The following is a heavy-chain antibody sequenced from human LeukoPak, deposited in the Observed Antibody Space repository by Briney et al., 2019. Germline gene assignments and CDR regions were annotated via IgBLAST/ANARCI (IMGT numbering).Heavy chain of an antibody. V-gene: IGHV4-34*01. Sequence: SETLSLTCGVYGGALSGYYWSWIPQPPGTGLEWIGGINLRGSTTYNPSLKSRVTLSADTSKNQFSLTLNSVTAADTAVYYCARRRLGYFFAYWGQGTLVTVSS. CDR3: ARRRLGYFFAY. D-gene: IGHD5-24*01. J-gene: IGHJ4*02. CDR2: INLRGST. CDR1: GGALSGYY.